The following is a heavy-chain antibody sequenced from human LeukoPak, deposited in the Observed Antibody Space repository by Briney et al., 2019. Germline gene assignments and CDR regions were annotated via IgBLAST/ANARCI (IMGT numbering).Heavy chain of an antibody. D-gene: IGHD1-14*01. CDR1: GGSISSGDYY. CDR2: IYYSGST. J-gene: IGHJ3*02. Sequence: SQTLSLTCTGSGGSISSGDYYWSWIRQPPGKGLEWIGYIYYSGSTYYNPSLKSRVTISVDTSKNQFSLKLSSVTAADTAVYYCARVNRRIDAFDIWGQGTMVTVSS. CDR3: ARVNRRIDAFDI. V-gene: IGHV4-30-4*01.